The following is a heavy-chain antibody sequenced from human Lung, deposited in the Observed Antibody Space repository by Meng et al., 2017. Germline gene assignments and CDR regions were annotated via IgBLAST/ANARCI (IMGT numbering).Heavy chain of an antibody. CDR2: IYWDDEK. D-gene: IGHD3-22*01. Sequence: QITLKESGPALVKPTQTLTLTCTLSGSSLSTSGVAVGWIRQPPGKALEWLALIYWDDEKRYSPSLKSRLTITKDTSKNHVVLTMTNMDPVDTATYYCAHSWGSGYYFGPPDYWGQGTLVTVSS. J-gene: IGHJ4*02. V-gene: IGHV2-5*02. CDR3: AHSWGSGYYFGPPDY. CDR1: GSSLSTSGVA.